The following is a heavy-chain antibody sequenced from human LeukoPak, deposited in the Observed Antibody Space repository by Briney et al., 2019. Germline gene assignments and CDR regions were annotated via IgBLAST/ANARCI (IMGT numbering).Heavy chain of an antibody. Sequence: PGRSLRLSCAASGFTFSSNWMYWVRQAPGKGLVWVSRINSDGSTTSYVDFVKGRFTISRDNAKSTLYLQMNSLRAEDTAVYYCARGGPIDYWGQGTLVTVSS. V-gene: IGHV3-74*01. J-gene: IGHJ4*02. CDR2: INSDGSTT. CDR1: GFTFSSNW. CDR3: ARGGPIDY.